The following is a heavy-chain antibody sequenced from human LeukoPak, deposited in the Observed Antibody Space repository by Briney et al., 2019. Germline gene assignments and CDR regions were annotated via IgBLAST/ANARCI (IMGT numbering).Heavy chain of an antibody. CDR1: GYTFTGYY. J-gene: IGHJ3*02. CDR2: INPNSGGT. D-gene: IGHD6-13*01. V-gene: IGHV1-2*02. Sequence: GASVKVSCKASGYTFTGYYMHWVRQAPGQGLEWMGWINPNSGGTNYAQKFQGRVTMTRDTSISTAYMELSRLRSDDTAVYYCASYGSSWYGTDAFDIWGQGTMVTASS. CDR3: ASYGSSWYGTDAFDI.